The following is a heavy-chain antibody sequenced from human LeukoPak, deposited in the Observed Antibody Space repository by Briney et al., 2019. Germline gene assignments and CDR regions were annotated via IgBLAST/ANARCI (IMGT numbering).Heavy chain of an antibody. V-gene: IGHV1-69*02. CDR1: GGTFSSYT. CDR2: IIPILGIA. J-gene: IGHJ3*02. Sequence: ASVKLSCKASGGTFSSYTISWVRQAPGQGLEWMGGIIPILGIANYAQKFQGRVTITSDKSTSTAYMELSSLRSEDTAVYYCARFLEWTHAFDIWGQGTMVTVSS. D-gene: IGHD3-3*01. CDR3: ARFLEWTHAFDI.